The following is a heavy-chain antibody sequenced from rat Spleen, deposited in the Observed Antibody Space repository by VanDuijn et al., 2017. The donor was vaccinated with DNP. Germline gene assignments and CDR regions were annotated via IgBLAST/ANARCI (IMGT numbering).Heavy chain of an antibody. J-gene: IGHJ2*01. D-gene: IGHD1-7*01. V-gene: IGHV3-1*01. CDR2: ISYSGST. CDR3: ARWTRYFDY. Sequence: EVLLQESGPGLVKPSQSLSLTCSVTGYSITSTYWGWIRKFPGNKMEYVGHISYSGSTNYNPSLKSRISITRDTSKNLFFLHLNSVTTEDTATYYCARWTRYFDYWGQGVMVTVSS. CDR1: GYSITSTY.